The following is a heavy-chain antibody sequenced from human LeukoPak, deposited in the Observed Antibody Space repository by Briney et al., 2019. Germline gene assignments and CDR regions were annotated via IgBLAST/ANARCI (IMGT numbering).Heavy chain of an antibody. CDR2: ISGSGGST. CDR1: GFTFSNYA. Sequence: GGSLRLSCAASGFTFSNYAMSWVRQAPGKGLEWVSGISGSGGSTYYADSVRGRFTISRDNSKNTLYLQLNSLRAEDTAVYYCAKEAYYHDTSGYYSPYFDYWGQETLVTVSS. CDR3: AKEAYYHDTSGYYSPYFDY. J-gene: IGHJ4*02. D-gene: IGHD3-22*01. V-gene: IGHV3-23*01.